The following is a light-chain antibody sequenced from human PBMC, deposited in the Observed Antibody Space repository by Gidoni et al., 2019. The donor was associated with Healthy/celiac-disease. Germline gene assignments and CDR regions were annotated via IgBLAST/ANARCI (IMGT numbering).Light chain of an antibody. CDR3: QQYNNWPG. J-gene: IGKJ1*01. CDR1: QSVSSN. V-gene: IGKV3D-15*01. Sequence: EIVMTQSPATLSVSPGDRATLSCRASQSVSSNLAWYQHKPGQAPRLLIYGASTRATGIPASFSGSGSGTEFTLTISSLQSEDFAVYYCQQYNNWPGFGQGTKVEIK. CDR2: GAS.